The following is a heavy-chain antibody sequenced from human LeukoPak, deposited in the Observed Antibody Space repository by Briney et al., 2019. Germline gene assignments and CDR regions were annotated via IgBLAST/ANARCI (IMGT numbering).Heavy chain of an antibody. D-gene: IGHD6-13*01. CDR3: ARDGRYSKGLSEDYFDY. J-gene: IGHJ4*02. V-gene: IGHV3-11*01. CDR2: ISSSGSTI. CDR1: GFTFSDYY. Sequence: GVCLRLSCAASGFTFSDYYMSWIRQAPGKGLEGVSYISSSGSTIYYADSVKGRFTISRDNAKNSLYLQMNSLRAEDTAVYYCARDGRYSKGLSEDYFDYWGQGTLVTVSS.